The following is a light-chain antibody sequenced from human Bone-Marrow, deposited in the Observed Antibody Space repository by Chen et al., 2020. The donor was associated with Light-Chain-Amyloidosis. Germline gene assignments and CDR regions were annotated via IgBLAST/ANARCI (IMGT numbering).Light chain of an antibody. Sequence: SYVLTHSSSGSASPGQTATITSGENNIGATSVLWYQQTPGQAPLLVVYDDSDRPSGIPERLSGSNSGNTATLTISRVEARDESDYYCQVWDRSSDRPVFGGGTKLTVL. CDR3: QVWDRSSDRPV. CDR1: NIGATS. J-gene: IGLJ3*02. V-gene: IGLV3-21*02. CDR2: DDS.